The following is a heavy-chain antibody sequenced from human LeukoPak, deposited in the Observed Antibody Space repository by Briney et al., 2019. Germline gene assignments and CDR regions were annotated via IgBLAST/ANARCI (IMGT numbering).Heavy chain of an antibody. V-gene: IGHV3-72*01. CDR3: ARETSPYSGSYYYYGMDV. J-gene: IGHJ6*02. D-gene: IGHD1-26*01. Sequence: GGSLRLSCAVSGFNFRDHWMDWVRQAPGKGLEWVGRTRNKANSYTTEYAASVKGRFTISRDDSKNSLYLQMNSLKTEDTAVYYCARETSPYSGSYYYYGMDVWGQGTTVTVSS. CDR1: GFNFRDHW. CDR2: TRNKANSYTT.